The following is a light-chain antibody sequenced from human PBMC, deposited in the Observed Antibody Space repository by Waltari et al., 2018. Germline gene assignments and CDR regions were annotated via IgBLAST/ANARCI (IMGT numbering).Light chain of an antibody. CDR2: AAS. CDR3: QQLNSYPWT. CDR1: QGISRY. Sequence: DIQLTQSPSFLSASVGDRVTSTCRASQGISRYLAWYQKKPGKAPKLLIYAASTLQSGVPSRFSGSGSGTEFTLTISSLQPEDFATYYCQQLNSYPWTFGQGTKVEIK. V-gene: IGKV1-9*01. J-gene: IGKJ1*01.